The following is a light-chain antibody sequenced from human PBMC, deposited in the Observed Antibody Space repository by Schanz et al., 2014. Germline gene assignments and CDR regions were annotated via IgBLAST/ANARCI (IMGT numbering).Light chain of an antibody. CDR3: QQRSNWPLT. V-gene: IGKV3D-20*02. Sequence: EIVLTQSPGTLSLSPGERATLSCRATQSVSSGYLGWYQQKPGQAPRLLIYGASSRATGIPDRFSGSGSGTDFSLTITRLEPEDFAVYYCQQRSNWPLTFGQGTRLEIK. CDR1: QSVSSGY. J-gene: IGKJ5*01. CDR2: GAS.